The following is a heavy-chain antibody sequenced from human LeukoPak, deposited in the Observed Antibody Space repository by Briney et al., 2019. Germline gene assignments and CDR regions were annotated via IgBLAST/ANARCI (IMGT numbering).Heavy chain of an antibody. CDR1: GLTFSSHW. CDR2: ITNDGSST. Sequence: GGSLRLSCAASGLTFSSHWMHWVRQAPGKGLVWVSRITNDGSSTTYADSVKGRFTISRDNSKNTLYLQMNSLRAEDTAVYYCARDHPGDDYFDYWGQGTLVTVSS. J-gene: IGHJ4*02. CDR3: ARDHPGDDYFDY. D-gene: IGHD5-24*01. V-gene: IGHV3-74*01.